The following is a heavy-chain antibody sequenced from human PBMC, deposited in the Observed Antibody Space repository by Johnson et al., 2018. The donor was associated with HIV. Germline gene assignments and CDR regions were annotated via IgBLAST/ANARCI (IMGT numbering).Heavy chain of an antibody. Sequence: VQLVESGGGLIQPGGSLRLSCAASGFLVSSNYMSWVRQAPGKGLEWVSVIYSGGSIYYADSLTGRFTISRDTSKNTLYLQMNSLRAEDTAVYYCAKRGSTMIGGAGAFDIWGQGTMVTVSP. J-gene: IGHJ3*02. CDR3: AKRGSTMIGGAGAFDI. V-gene: IGHV3-66*03. D-gene: IGHD3-22*01. CDR1: GFLVSSNY. CDR2: IYSGGSI.